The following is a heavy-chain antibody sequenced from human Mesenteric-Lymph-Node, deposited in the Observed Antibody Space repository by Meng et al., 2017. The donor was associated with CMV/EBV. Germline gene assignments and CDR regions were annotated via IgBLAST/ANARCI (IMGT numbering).Heavy chain of an antibody. CDR2: IYPGDSDT. CDR3: ARARFEGDIDY. Sequence: GGSLRLSCKGSGYSFISYWIGWVRQMPGKGLEWMGIIYPGDSDTRYSPSFQGQVTISADKSISTAYLQWSSLKASDTAMYYCARARFEGDIDYWGQGTLVTVSS. J-gene: IGHJ4*02. CDR1: GYSFISYW. D-gene: IGHD3-16*01. V-gene: IGHV5-51*01.